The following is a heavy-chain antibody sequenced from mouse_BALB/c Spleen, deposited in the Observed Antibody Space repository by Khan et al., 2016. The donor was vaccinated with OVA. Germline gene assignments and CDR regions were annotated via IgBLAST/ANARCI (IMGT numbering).Heavy chain of an antibody. J-gene: IGHJ3*01. D-gene: IGHD2-10*02. Sequence: VQLQQSGAEPVKPGASLNLSCKASGYAFTSYWMHWVKQRPGQGLEWIGYINPSNGRTDQNEKFKRKATLTVDKSSSTVYMQLSSLTSEDSAVYYGGRGGYGSLAYWGQGTLVTVSA. CDR1: GYAFTSYW. CDR3: GRGGYGSLAY. V-gene: IGHV1S81*02. CDR2: INPSNGRT.